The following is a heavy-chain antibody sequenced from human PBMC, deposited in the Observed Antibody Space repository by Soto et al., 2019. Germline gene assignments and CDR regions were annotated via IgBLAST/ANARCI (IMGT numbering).Heavy chain of an antibody. CDR2: IYHSGST. J-gene: IGHJ5*02. CDR3: ARWWMFAPRFDP. D-gene: IGHD2-8*02. V-gene: IGHV4-30-2*01. CDR1: GGSISSGGYS. Sequence: QLQLQESGSGLVKPSQTLSLTCAVSGGSISSGGYSWSWIRQPPGKGLEWIGYIYHSGSTYYTPYPNSRITVSVARAKIKFSLKLSSATAAATAAYYSARWWMFAPRFDPRRQGTLGTVSS.